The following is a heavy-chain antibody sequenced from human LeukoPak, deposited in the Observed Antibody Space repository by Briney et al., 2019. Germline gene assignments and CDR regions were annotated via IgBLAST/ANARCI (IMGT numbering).Heavy chain of an antibody. Sequence: NPSETLSLTCTVSGDYITRGYYWGWIRQPPGKGLEWIGTIYHSGSTYYNPSLKSRVTISVATSKNQFSLKLSSVTAADTAVYYCARHYDNLTGFFDYWGQGTLVTVSS. V-gene: IGHV4-38-2*02. CDR3: ARHYDNLTGFFDY. J-gene: IGHJ4*02. D-gene: IGHD3-9*01. CDR2: IYHSGST. CDR1: GDYITRGYY.